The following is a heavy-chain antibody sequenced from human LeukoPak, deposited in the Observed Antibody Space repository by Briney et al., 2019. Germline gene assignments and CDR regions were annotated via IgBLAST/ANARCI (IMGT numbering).Heavy chain of an antibody. D-gene: IGHD3-22*01. Sequence: GESLKISCKGSGYCFTSYWISWLRQMPGKGLEWMGRIDPSDSYTNYSPSFQGHVTISADKSISTAYLQWSSLKASDTAMYYCASTEYDSSGYIFDYWGQGTLVTVSS. J-gene: IGHJ4*02. CDR1: GYCFTSYW. V-gene: IGHV5-10-1*01. CDR2: IDPSDSYT. CDR3: ASTEYDSSGYIFDY.